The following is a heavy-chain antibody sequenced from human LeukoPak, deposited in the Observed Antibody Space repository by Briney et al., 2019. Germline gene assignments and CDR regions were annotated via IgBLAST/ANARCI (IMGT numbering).Heavy chain of an antibody. Sequence: GVALQISFQGPGYGFTSYWIGWVRPMPGKGLEWRGIIYPGESDTIYSTPFQGQVPIPADKRHSTAYLQWSSLKVSDTAMYYWARLSMVRGVIIGTFDYWGQGTLVTVPS. CDR1: GYGFTSYW. D-gene: IGHD3-10*01. CDR3: ARLSMVRGVIIGTFDY. V-gene: IGHV5-51*01. J-gene: IGHJ4*02. CDR2: IYPGESDT.